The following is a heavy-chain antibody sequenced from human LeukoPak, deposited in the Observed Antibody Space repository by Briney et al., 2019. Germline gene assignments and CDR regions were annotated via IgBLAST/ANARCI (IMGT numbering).Heavy chain of an antibody. CDR1: GDSISSSTYY. D-gene: IGHD1-7*01. Sequence: PSETLSLTCTVSGDSISSSTYYWGWIRQPPGKGLEWIGSIYYSGTTYYNPSLKSRITISVDKSKNQFSLNLSSVTAADTAVYYCARDRARISMGTVRLPIDIWGQGTMVTVSS. J-gene: IGHJ3*02. V-gene: IGHV4-39*07. CDR3: ARDRARISMGTVRLPIDI. CDR2: IYYSGTT.